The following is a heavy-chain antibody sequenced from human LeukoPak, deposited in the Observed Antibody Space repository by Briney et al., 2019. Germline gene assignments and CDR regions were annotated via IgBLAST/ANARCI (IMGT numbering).Heavy chain of an antibody. CDR3: ARAMGSTVTTFPDY. V-gene: IGHV3-53*01. J-gene: IGHJ4*02. D-gene: IGHD4-17*01. CDR1: GFTVSSNY. CDR2: IYSGGTT. Sequence: GGSLRLSCAASGFTVSSNYMSWVRQAPGKGLEWVSVIYSGGTTNYADSVKGRFTISRDNSKNTLFLQMNSLRAEDTAVYYCARAMGSTVTTFPDYWGQGTLVTVSS.